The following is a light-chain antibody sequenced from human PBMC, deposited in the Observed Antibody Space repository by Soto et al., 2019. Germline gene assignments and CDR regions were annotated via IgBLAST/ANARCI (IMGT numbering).Light chain of an antibody. CDR3: QQSYSLFT. Sequence: DIQMTQSPSSLSASVGDRVTIACRASQGISSNLNWYQQKPGKAPKLLIFGASSLQSGVPSRFSGSGSGTDVTLTISSLQPEDFATYYCQQSYSLFTFGPGTKVDI. J-gene: IGKJ3*01. CDR1: QGISSN. V-gene: IGKV1-39*01. CDR2: GAS.